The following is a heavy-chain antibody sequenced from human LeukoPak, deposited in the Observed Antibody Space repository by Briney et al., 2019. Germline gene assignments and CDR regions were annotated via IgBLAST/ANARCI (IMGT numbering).Heavy chain of an antibody. D-gene: IGHD5-24*01. J-gene: IGHJ6*03. CDR1: GGTFSGYY. Sequence: SETLSLTCAVYGGTFSGYYWNWIRQPPGKGLEWIGEINYTGSTNYNPSLKSRVTISVDKSKNQFSLKLSSVTAADTAVYYCARHNGYNSGYYYYYMDVWGKGTTVTVSS. CDR3: ARHNGYNSGYYYYYMDV. V-gene: IGHV4-34*01. CDR2: INYTGST.